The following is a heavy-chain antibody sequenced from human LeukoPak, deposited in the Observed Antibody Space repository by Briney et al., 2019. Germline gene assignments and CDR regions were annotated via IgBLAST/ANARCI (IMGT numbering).Heavy chain of an antibody. J-gene: IGHJ3*02. CDR2: IYSGGST. D-gene: IGHD3/OR15-3a*01. CDR3: AKGFFDWLLYFDAFDI. V-gene: IGHV3-23*03. Sequence: GGSLRLSCAASGFSLGTYWMSWVRQAPGKGLEWVSVIYSGGSTYYADSVKARFTISRDNSKNTLYLQINSLRAEDTAVYYCAKGFFDWLLYFDAFDIWGQGTMVTVSS. CDR1: GFSLGTYW.